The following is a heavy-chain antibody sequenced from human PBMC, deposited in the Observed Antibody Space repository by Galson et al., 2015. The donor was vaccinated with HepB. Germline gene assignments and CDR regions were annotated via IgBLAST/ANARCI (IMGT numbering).Heavy chain of an antibody. CDR2: ISGSGSST. D-gene: IGHD3-10*01. V-gene: IGHV3-23*01. Sequence: SLRLSCAASGFTFSNYAMSWVRQAPGKGLEWVSDISGSGSSTYYADSVKGRFTISRDISKNMLYLQMNSLRAEDTAVYYCAKESAERVWFGEYVDYWGQGTLVTVSS. CDR1: GFTFSNYA. CDR3: AKESAERVWFGEYVDY. J-gene: IGHJ4*02.